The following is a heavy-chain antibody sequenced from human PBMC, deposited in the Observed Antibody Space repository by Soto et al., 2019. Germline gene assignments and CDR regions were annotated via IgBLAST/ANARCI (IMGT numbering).Heavy chain of an antibody. D-gene: IGHD3-10*01. CDR3: ARGWSGESPLGTRGGYYYYGMDV. CDR1: GFTFSSYW. Sequence: GGSLRLSCAASGFTFSSYWMHWVRQAPGKGLVWVSRINSDGSSTSYADSVKGRFTISRDNAKNTLYLQMNSLRAEDTAVYYCARGWSGESPLGTRGGYYYYGMDVWGQGTTVTVSS. V-gene: IGHV3-74*01. J-gene: IGHJ6*02. CDR2: INSDGSST.